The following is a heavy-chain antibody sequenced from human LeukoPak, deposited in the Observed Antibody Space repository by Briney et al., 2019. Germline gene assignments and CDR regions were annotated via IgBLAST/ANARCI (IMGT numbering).Heavy chain of an antibody. CDR2: ISSSSSYI. CDR1: GFTFSSYS. CDR3: ARCAAGTGSDFDY. D-gene: IGHD6-13*01. V-gene: IGHV3-21*01. J-gene: IGHJ4*02. Sequence: PGGSLRLSCAASGFTFSSYSMNWVRQAPGKGLEWVSSISSSSSYIYYADSVKGRFTISRDNAKNSLYLQMNSLRAEDTAVYYCARCAAGTGSDFDYWGQGTLVTVSS.